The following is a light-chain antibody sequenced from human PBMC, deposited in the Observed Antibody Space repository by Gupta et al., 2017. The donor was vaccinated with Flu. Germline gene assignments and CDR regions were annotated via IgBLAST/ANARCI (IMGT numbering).Light chain of an antibody. CDR1: QSLLHSNGYNY. CDR3: MQSLQTPIT. Sequence: ISCRSSQSLLHSNGYNYLNWYLQRPGQSPQLLIFLGSNRDSGVPDRFSGSGSGTDFTLKISRVEAEDVGVYYCMQSLQTPITFGQGTRLEIK. V-gene: IGKV2-28*01. CDR2: LGS. J-gene: IGKJ5*01.